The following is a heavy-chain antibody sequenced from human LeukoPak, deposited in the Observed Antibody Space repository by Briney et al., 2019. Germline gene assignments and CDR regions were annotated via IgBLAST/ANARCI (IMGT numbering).Heavy chain of an antibody. D-gene: IGHD2-2*01. CDR2: IIPIFDTA. CDR3: ARFGGYCSSTSCDNWFDP. J-gene: IGHJ5*02. V-gene: IGHV1-69*05. Sequence: SVKVSCKASGGTFSSYAISWVRQAPGQGLEWMGGIIPIFDTANYAQKFQGRVTITTDESTSTAYMELSSLRSEDTAVYYCARFGGYCSSTSCDNWFDPWGQGTLVTVSS. CDR1: GGTFSSYA.